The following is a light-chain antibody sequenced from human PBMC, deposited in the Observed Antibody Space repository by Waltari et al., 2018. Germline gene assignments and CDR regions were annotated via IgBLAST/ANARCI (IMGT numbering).Light chain of an antibody. CDR2: WTS. V-gene: IGKV4-1*01. J-gene: IGKJ4*01. Sequence: DIVMTQSPDSLAVSLGERATINCKSSQSVLYRSNNKNCLAWYQQKPGQSPKLLIYWTSTRESGVTDRFSGGGSGTDFTLTISSLQAEDVAVYYCQQYYTTPPTFGGGTKVEIK. CDR1: QSVLYRSNNKNC. CDR3: QQYYTTPPT.